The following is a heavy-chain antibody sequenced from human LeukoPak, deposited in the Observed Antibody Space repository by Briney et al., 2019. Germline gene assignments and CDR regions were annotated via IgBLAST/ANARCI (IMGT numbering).Heavy chain of an antibody. D-gene: IGHD2-21*02. J-gene: IGHJ4*02. CDR1: GFTFSSYS. Sequence: GGSLRLSCAASGFTFSSYSMNWVRQAPGKGLEWVSSISSSSSYIYYADSVKGRFTISRDNAKNSLYLQMNSLRAEDTAVYYCARFCGGDCYSGFDYWGQGTLVTVSS. V-gene: IGHV3-21*01. CDR3: ARFCGGDCYSGFDY. CDR2: ISSSSSYI.